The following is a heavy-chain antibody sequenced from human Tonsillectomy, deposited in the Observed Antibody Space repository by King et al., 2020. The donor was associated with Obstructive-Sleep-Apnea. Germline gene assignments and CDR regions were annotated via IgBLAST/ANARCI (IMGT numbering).Heavy chain of an antibody. D-gene: IGHD2-2*02. CDR1: GGSIKWSTYY. CDR3: ATVGNTYYVAY. Sequence: QVQLQESGPGLVKPSETLSLTCGVSGGSIKWSTYYWGWIRQPPGKGLEWIGSTYYNPSLKSRVNISVDTSKNQFSLKLSSVTAADTAVYYCATVGNTYYVAYWGQGTLVTVSS. CDR2: T. J-gene: IGHJ4*02. V-gene: IGHV4-39*07.